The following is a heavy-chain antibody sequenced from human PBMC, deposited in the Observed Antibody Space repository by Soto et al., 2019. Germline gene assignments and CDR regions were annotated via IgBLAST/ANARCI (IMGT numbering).Heavy chain of an antibody. CDR2: IWYDGSNK. Sequence: QVQLVESGGGVVQPGRSLRLSCAASGFTFSSYGMHWVRQAPGKGLEWVAVIWYDGSNKYYADSVKGRFTISRDNSKNTVYLQMNSLRAEDTAVYYCARDYYDSSGYYGHSYFDYWGQGTLVTVSS. V-gene: IGHV3-33*01. D-gene: IGHD3-22*01. CDR1: GFTFSSYG. J-gene: IGHJ4*02. CDR3: ARDYYDSSGYYGHSYFDY.